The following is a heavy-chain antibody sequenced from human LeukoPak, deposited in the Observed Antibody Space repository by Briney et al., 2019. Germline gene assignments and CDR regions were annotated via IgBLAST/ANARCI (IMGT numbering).Heavy chain of an antibody. Sequence: SETLSLTCTVSGGSISSSSYYWGWIRQPPGKGLEWIGSIYYSGSTYYNPSLKSRVTISVDTSKNQFSLKLSSVTAADTAVYYCASTGWRIAAGREEYYFDYWGQGTLVTVSS. CDR3: ASTGWRIAAGREEYYFDY. J-gene: IGHJ4*02. D-gene: IGHD6-6*01. V-gene: IGHV4-39*01. CDR2: IYYSGST. CDR1: GGSISSSSYY.